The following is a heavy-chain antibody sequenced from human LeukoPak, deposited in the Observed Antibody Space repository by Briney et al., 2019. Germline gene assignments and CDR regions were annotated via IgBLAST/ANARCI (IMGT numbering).Heavy chain of an antibody. CDR2: ISAYNGNT. Sequence: ASVKVSCKASGYTLTSYYLHWVRQAPGQGLEWMGWISAYNGNTNYAQKLQGRVTMTTDTSTSTAYMELRSLRSDDTAVYYCARADYDFWSGYPLYYFDYWGQGTLVTVSS. J-gene: IGHJ4*02. V-gene: IGHV1-18*04. D-gene: IGHD3-3*01. CDR1: GYTLTSYY. CDR3: ARADYDFWSGYPLYYFDY.